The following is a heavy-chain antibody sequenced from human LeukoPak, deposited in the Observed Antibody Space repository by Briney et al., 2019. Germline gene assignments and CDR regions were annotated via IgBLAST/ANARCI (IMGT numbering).Heavy chain of an antibody. Sequence: SVKVSCKASGFTFTSSAVQWVRQARGQRLEWIGWIVVGSGNTNYAQRFQGRVTITRDMSTSTAYMELSSLRSEDTAVYYCAADSSGWYSTFDYWGQGTLVTVSS. J-gene: IGHJ4*02. D-gene: IGHD6-19*01. V-gene: IGHV1-58*01. CDR2: IVVGSGNT. CDR1: GFTFTSSA. CDR3: AADSSGWYSTFDY.